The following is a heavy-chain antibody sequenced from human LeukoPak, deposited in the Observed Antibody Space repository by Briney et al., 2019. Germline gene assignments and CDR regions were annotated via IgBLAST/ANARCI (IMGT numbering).Heavy chain of an antibody. CDR1: GYTFTSYG. CDR3: ARITQTDYDFDY. V-gene: IGHV1-18*01. CDR2: ISTYNGNT. Sequence: ASVKVSCKASGYTFTSYGISWVRQAPGQGLEWMGWISTYNGNTDYAQKLQGRVTMTTDTSTSTAYMELRSLRSDDTAVYYCARITQTDYDFDYWGQGTLVTVSS. J-gene: IGHJ4*02. D-gene: IGHD4-17*01.